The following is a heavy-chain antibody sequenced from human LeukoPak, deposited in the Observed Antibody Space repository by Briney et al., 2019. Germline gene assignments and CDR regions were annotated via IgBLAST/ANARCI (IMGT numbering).Heavy chain of an antibody. Sequence: PGGSLRLSCAASGFTFSSYGMHWVRQAPGKGLEWVAVIWYDGSNKYYADSVKGRFTISRDNSKNTLYLQMNSLRAEDTAVYYCARVNTRKVDTAMALYGYLPYWGQGTLVTVSS. CDR1: GFTFSSYG. CDR3: ARVNTRKVDTAMALYGYLPY. D-gene: IGHD5-18*01. CDR2: IWYDGSNK. J-gene: IGHJ4*02. V-gene: IGHV3-33*01.